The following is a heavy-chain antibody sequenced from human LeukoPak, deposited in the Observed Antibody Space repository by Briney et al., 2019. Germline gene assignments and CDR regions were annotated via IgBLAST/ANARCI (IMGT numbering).Heavy chain of an antibody. CDR2: INPDGSEN. CDR3: AKAGYRTGWDWLDP. D-gene: IGHD2-8*02. Sequence: AGGSLRLSCTASGFSFSSNWMTWVRQAPGKGLEWGGNINPDGSENLYVDSVRGGFTISRDNARNSLYLEMNSLRAEDTAIYYCAKAGYRTGWDWLDPWGQGTLVTVSS. CDR1: GFSFSSNW. J-gene: IGHJ5*02. V-gene: IGHV3-7*03.